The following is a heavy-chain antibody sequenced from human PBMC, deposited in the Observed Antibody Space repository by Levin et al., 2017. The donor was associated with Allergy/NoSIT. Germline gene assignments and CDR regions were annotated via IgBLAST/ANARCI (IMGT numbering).Heavy chain of an antibody. V-gene: IGHV3-23*01. CDR2: ISGSGGDT. D-gene: IGHD6-19*01. Sequence: GGSLRLSCAASGFSFSTSAMSWVRQAPGKGLEWVSGISGSGGDTYYADSGKGRFTISRDNSRNTPYLQMNSLRAEDTAVYYCAASSGWGLFEYWGQGTLVTVSS. CDR3: AASSGWGLFEY. J-gene: IGHJ4*02. CDR1: GFSFSTSA.